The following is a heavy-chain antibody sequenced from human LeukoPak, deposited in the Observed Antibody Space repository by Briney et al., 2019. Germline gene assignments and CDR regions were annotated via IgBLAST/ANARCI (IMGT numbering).Heavy chain of an antibody. CDR3: ASQVVVISDKQRGFDY. V-gene: IGHV4-4*07. J-gene: IGHJ4*02. CDR1: GGSIGGSY. CDR2: IYSRGRT. D-gene: IGHD3-22*01. Sequence: NPSETLSLICTVSGGSIGGSYWNWFRQPAGKGLEWIGRIYSRGRTYYNPSLKSRVAVSVDTSKNQFSLNLSSVTAADTAVYYCASQVVVISDKQRGFDYWGQGTLVTVSS.